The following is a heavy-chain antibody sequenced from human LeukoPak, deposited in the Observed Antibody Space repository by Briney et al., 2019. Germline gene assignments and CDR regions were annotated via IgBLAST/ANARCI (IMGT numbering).Heavy chain of an antibody. Sequence: GGSLRLSCAASGFTFSNYAMSWVRQAPGKGLEWVSGISSSGGSAYYADSVKGRFTISRDNSKNTLYLQMNSLRAEDTAVYYCAKDLTANFDYWGQGTLVTVSS. J-gene: IGHJ4*02. D-gene: IGHD5-18*01. CDR3: AKDLTANFDY. CDR1: GFTFSNYA. V-gene: IGHV3-23*01. CDR2: ISSSGGSA.